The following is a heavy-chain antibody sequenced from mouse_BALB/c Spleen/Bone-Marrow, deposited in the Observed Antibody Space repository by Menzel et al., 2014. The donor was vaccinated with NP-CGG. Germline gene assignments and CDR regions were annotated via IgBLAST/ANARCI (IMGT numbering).Heavy chain of an antibody. Sequence: VQLKHSGAELVKPGASVKLSCTASGFNIKDTYMHWVKQRPEQGLEWIGRIDPANGNTKYDPKFQGKATITADTSSNTAYPQLSSLTSEDTAVYYCALYYDYDVGYWGQGTTLTVSS. V-gene: IGHV14-3*02. D-gene: IGHD2-4*01. CDR2: IDPANGNT. J-gene: IGHJ2*01. CDR3: ALYYDYDVGY. CDR1: GFNIKDTY.